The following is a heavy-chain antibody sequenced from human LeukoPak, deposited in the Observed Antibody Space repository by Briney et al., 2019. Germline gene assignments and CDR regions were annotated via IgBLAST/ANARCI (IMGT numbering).Heavy chain of an antibody. Sequence: SETLSLTCTVSGGSISSGDYYCSWIRQPPGKGLEWIGYNYYSESSNDNPSLKSRVPISVDTCKCPFSLKLSSVSAADTAVYYCAREAEIAAAGTFRHWGQGTLVTVSS. CDR1: GGSISSGDYY. D-gene: IGHD6-13*01. J-gene: IGHJ4*02. V-gene: IGHV4-30-4*08. CDR3: AREAEIAAAGTFRH. CDR2: NYYSESS.